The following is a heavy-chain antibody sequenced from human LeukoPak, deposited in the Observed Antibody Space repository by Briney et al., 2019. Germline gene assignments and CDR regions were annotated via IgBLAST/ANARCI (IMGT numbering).Heavy chain of an antibody. V-gene: IGHV3-21*01. CDR3: VRSLTGTDDY. CDR1: GFTFSSYS. D-gene: IGHD3-9*01. J-gene: IGHJ4*02. CDR2: ISSSSSYI. Sequence: GGSLRLSCAASGFTFSSYSMNWVRQAPGKGLEWVSSISSSSSYIYYADSVKGRFTISRGNAKNTVYLQMNSLRAEDTALYFCVRSLTGTDDYWGQGTLVTVSS.